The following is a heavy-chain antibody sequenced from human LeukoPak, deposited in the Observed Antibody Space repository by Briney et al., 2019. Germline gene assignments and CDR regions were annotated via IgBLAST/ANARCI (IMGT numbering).Heavy chain of an antibody. CDR1: GFTFSGYA. CDR2: ISGDGSTK. J-gene: IGHJ4*02. Sequence: GGSLRLSCAASGFTFSGYAMHWVRQAPGKGLEWVAVISGDGSTKYYADSVKGRFAISRDNAKNSLYLQMNSLRVEDTAVYYCARDLGYDSRGYFHYFDYWGQGSLVTVSS. D-gene: IGHD3-22*01. V-gene: IGHV3-30*09. CDR3: ARDLGYDSRGYFHYFDY.